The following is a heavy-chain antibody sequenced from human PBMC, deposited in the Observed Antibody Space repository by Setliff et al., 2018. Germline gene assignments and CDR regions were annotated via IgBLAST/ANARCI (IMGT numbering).Heavy chain of an antibody. D-gene: IGHD3-22*01. CDR3: ARDNYYDSTQDAFDI. CDR1: GFTFSSYA. V-gene: IGHV3-23*01. J-gene: IGHJ3*02. CDR2: ISGSGGST. Sequence: GGSLRLSCAASGFTFSSYAMSWARQAPGKGLEWVSAISGSGGSTYYADSVKGRFTVSRDNAKNSLYLQMTSLRAEDTAVYYCARDNYYDSTQDAFDIWGQGTMVTVSS.